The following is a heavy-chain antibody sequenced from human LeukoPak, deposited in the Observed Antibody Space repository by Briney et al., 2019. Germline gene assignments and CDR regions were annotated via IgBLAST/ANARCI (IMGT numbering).Heavy chain of an antibody. V-gene: IGHV4-59*08. D-gene: IGHD3-10*01. Sequence: PSETLSLTCAVYGGSFSGYYWSWIRQPPGKGLEWIGYIYYSGSTNYNPSLKSRVTISVDTSKNQFSLNLSSVTAADTAVYYCARYGIGYYYYGMDVWGQGTTVTVSS. CDR1: GGSFSGYY. CDR3: ARYGIGYYYYGMDV. J-gene: IGHJ6*02. CDR2: IYYSGST.